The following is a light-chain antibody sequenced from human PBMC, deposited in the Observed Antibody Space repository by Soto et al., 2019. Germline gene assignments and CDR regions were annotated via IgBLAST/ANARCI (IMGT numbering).Light chain of an antibody. CDR2: EVS. CDR1: HSDVGGYDR. J-gene: IGLJ3*02. CDR3: TSFTSTNTWV. V-gene: IGLV2-14*01. Sequence: QSALTQPASVSVSPGQSITISCTGTHSDVGGYDRVSWSQQHPGKPPKLIIFEVSYRPSGVSNRFSGSKSGNTASLTISGLQPEDEADYYCTSFTSTNTWVFGGGTQLTVL.